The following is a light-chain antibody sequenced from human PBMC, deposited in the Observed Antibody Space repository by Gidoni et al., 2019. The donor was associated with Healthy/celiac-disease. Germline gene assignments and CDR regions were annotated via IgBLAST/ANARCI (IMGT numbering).Light chain of an antibody. V-gene: IGKV3-15*01. Sequence: EIVMTQSPATLSVSPGERATLSCRASQSGSSNLAWYQQKPGQAPRLLIDGASTRATGIPARFSGSGSGTEFTLTISSLQSEDFAVYYCQQYKNWPPITFGQXTRLEIK. CDR1: QSGSSN. J-gene: IGKJ5*01. CDR3: QQYKNWPPIT. CDR2: GAS.